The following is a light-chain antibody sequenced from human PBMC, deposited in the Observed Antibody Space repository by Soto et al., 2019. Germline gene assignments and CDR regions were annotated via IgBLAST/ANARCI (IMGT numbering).Light chain of an antibody. CDR1: QDIGSW. CDR2: PAF. J-gene: IGKJ4*01. CDR3: QKYDSAPHT. Sequence: DIQMTQSSSSVSASVGDRVTITCRASQDIGSWLAWYQQIPGKAPKLLIYPAFSLQSGVPSRFSGSGSGTDFTLTISSLQPEDVATYYCQKYDSAPHTFGGGTRVEIK. V-gene: IGKV1-12*01.